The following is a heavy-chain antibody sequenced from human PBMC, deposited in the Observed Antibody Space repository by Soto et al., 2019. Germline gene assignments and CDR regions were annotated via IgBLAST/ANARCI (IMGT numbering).Heavy chain of an antibody. V-gene: IGHV3-30*18. CDR1: GFTFSSYG. Sequence: PGGSLRLSCAAPGFTFSSYGMHWVRQAPGKGLEWVAVISYDGSNKYYADSVKGRFTISRDNSKNTLYLQMNSLRAEDTAVYYCAKVRLGFLDHYGYYYGMDVWGQGTTVTVSS. CDR2: ISYDGSNK. D-gene: IGHD3-3*01. CDR3: AKVRLGFLDHYGYYYGMDV. J-gene: IGHJ6*02.